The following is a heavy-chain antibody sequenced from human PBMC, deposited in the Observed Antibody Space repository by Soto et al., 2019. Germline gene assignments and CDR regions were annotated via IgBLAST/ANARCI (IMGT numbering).Heavy chain of an antibody. CDR2: IYYSGST. J-gene: IGHJ5*02. V-gene: IGHV4-39*01. CDR3: ARHLGRIQLWSDNNWFDP. CDR1: GYSICSSSYY. Sequence: SEPPSLPCPVSGYSICSSSYYWGRIRQPPGKGLEWIGSIYYSGSTYYNPSLKSRFTISVDTSKNQFSLKLSSVTAADTAVYYCARHLGRIQLWSDNNWFDPWGQGSLVTFSS. D-gene: IGHD5-18*01.